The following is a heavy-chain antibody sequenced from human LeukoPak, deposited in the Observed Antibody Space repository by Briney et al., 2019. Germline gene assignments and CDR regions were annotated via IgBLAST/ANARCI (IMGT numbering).Heavy chain of an antibody. CDR2: INHSGST. CDR3: AGMNYRGDY. CDR1: GGSFSGYY. D-gene: IGHD1-7*01. J-gene: IGHJ4*02. Sequence: SETLSLTCAVYGGSFSGYYWSWLRQPPGKGLEWIGEINHSGSTNYNPSLKIRVTISVDTSKNQFSLTLSSVTDADTAVYYCAGMNYRGDYWGQGTLVTVSS. V-gene: IGHV4-34*01.